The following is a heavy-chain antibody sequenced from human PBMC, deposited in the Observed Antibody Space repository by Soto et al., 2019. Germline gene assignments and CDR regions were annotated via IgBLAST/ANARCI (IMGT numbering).Heavy chain of an antibody. D-gene: IGHD3-10*01. CDR2: ISTLSNYE. CDR1: GFTFSRNN. J-gene: IGHJ4*02. Sequence: GPLRLSCAASGFTFSRNNMNWIRQAPGKGLEWVSAISTLSNYEYYEYSVRGRFSVSRDNSKNSVSLQMNSLRVVYTAIYDCAREGIIIYNEYSFDFLGQGTLVAVSS. CDR3: AREGIIIYNEYSFDF. V-gene: IGHV3-21*01.